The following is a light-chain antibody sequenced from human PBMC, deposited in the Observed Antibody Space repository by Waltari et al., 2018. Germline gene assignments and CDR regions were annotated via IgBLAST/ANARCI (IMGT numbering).Light chain of an antibody. Sequence: QSALTQPASVSGSPGQSITISCTGTSSDVGFYDFVSWFQQHPGKAPKVMIYKVNNRPSGVSNRFSGSKSANTVSLTVSGLQAEDEADYYCSSYTRRSYWVFGGGTQLTVL. CDR1: SSDVGFYDF. CDR3: SSYTRRSYWV. V-gene: IGLV2-14*01. CDR2: KVN. J-gene: IGLJ3*02.